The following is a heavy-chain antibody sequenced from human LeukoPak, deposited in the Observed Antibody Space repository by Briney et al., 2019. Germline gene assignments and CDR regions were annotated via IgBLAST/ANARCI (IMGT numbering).Heavy chain of an antibody. D-gene: IGHD3-10*01. CDR3: ARGPRFGELLWHWFDP. V-gene: IGHV4-38-2*02. CDR2: MYHSGST. Sequence: SETLSLTCTVSGHSISSGHYWGWIRQPPGKGLEWIGSMYHSGSTYYNPPLKSRVTISEDTSKSQFSLKLRSVTAADTAVYYCARGPRFGELLWHWFDPWGQGTLVTVSS. CDR1: GHSISSGHY. J-gene: IGHJ5*02.